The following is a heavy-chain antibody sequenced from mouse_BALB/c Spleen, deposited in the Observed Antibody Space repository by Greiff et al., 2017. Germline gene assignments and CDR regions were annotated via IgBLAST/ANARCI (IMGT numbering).Heavy chain of an antibody. D-gene: IGHD1-1*01. CDR2: IWGDGST. CDR1: GFSLTGYG. CDR3: ARDPSITTVVDWYFDV. J-gene: IGHJ1*01. V-gene: IGHV2-6-7*01. Sequence: VKLVESGPGLVAPSQSLSITCTVSGFSLTGYGVNWVRQPPGKGLEWLGMIWGDGSTDYNSALKSRLSISKDNSKSQVFLKMNSLQTDDTARYYCARDPSITTVVDWYFDVWGEGTTVTVSS.